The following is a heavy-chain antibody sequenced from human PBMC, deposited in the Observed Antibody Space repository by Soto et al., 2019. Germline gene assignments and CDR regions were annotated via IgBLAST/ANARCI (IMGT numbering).Heavy chain of an antibody. CDR1: GGTFNTYA. CDR3: ARSGITRFGVVSIPPHYYSGLDV. J-gene: IGHJ6*02. CDR2: IIPIFGIG. Sequence: QVQLVQSGDEVKQPGYSVKVSCKASGGTFNTYAISWVRQAPGQGLEWMGGIIPIFGIGNDAQKFQGRVTITADESTGTAYMELSSLRAGDTGVYYCARSGITRFGVVSIPPHYYSGLDVWGQGTTGIVAS. D-gene: IGHD3-3*01. V-gene: IGHV1-69*01.